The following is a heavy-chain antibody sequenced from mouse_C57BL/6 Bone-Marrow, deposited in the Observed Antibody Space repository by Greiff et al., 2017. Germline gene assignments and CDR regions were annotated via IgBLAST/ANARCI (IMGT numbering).Heavy chain of an antibody. CDR1: GYTFTSYW. CDR3: ARRRDYSNYYFDY. V-gene: IGHV1-55*01. J-gene: IGHJ2*01. CDR2: IYPGSGST. D-gene: IGHD2-5*01. Sequence: QVQLKQPGAELVKPGASVKMSCKASGYTFTSYWITWVKQRPGQGLEWIGDIYPGSGSTNYNEKFKSKATLTVDTSSSTAYMQLSSLTSEDSAVYYCARRRDYSNYYFDYWGQGTTLTVSS.